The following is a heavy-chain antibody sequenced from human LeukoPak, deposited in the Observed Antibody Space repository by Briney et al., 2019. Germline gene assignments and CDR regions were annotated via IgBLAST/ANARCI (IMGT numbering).Heavy chain of an antibody. CDR1: GGSISSYY. J-gene: IGHJ4*02. Sequence: PSETLSLTCTVSGGSISSYYWSWIRQPPGKGLEWIGYIYYSGSTNYNPSLKSRVTISVDRSKNQFSLKLSSVTAADTAVYYCARSVMDYYDSSGYYADWGQGTLVTVSS. CDR2: IYYSGST. V-gene: IGHV4-59*12. D-gene: IGHD3-22*01. CDR3: ARSVMDYYDSSGYYAD.